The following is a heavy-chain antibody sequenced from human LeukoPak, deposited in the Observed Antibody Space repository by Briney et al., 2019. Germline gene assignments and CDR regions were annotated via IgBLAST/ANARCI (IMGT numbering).Heavy chain of an antibody. V-gene: IGHV1-46*01. CDR2: IYPRDGST. CDR1: GYTFTSDY. CDR3: ARDQEGFDY. J-gene: IGHJ4*02. Sequence: ASVKVSCKASGYTFTSDYIHWVRQAPGQGLEWMGMIYPRDGSTSYAQKFQGRVTVTRDTSTSTVHMELSGLRSEDTAVYYCARDQEGFDYWGQGTLVTVSS.